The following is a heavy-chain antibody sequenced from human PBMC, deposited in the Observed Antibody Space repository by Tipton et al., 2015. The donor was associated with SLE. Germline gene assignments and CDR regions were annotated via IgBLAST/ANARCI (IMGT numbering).Heavy chain of an antibody. CDR2: MSDSGDT. CDR3: ARQGFREFDSSFDS. J-gene: IGHJ5*01. CDR1: GGSISDYF. V-gene: IGHV4-59*01. D-gene: IGHD3-10*01. Sequence: TLSLTCSVSGGSISDYFWSWIRQAPGKGPEWIGHMSDSGDTNYNPSLKSRVTISLDTSRSQISLRLNSVTAADTAVYYCARQGFREFDSSFDSWGQGILVTVSS.